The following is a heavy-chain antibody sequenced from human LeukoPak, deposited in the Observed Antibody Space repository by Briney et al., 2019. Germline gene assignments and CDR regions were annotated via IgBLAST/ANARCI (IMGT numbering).Heavy chain of an antibody. D-gene: IGHD5-12*01. V-gene: IGHV3-66*02. J-gene: IGHJ4*02. CDR3: ARDASSGYEVN. CDR2: LYVGGST. CDR1: GFTVSSNY. Sequence: PGGSLRLSCAASGFTVSSNYMSWVRQAPGKGLEWVSVLYVGGSTYYADSVKGRFTISRDNSKNTLYLQMNSLRTEDTAVYYCARDASSGYEVNWGQGTLVTVSS.